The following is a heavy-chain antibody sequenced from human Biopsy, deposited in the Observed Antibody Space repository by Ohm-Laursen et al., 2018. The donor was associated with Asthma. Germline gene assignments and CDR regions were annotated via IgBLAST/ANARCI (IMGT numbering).Heavy chain of an antibody. CDR3: ARTYYDFLTGQVKDVFGV. Sequence: GSSVKVSCKASGYTFISYAIHWVPQAPRQRLEWMGWVTTANGDTKYSQKLQGRVTITRDTSASTAYMELRSLRSEDTATYYCARTYYDFLTGQVKDVFGVWGQGTMVTVSS. V-gene: IGHV1-3*04. CDR1: GYTFISYA. CDR2: VTTANGDT. D-gene: IGHD3-9*01. J-gene: IGHJ3*01.